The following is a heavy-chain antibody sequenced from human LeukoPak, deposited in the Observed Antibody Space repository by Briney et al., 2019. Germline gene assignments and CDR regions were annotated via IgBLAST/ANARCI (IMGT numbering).Heavy chain of an antibody. J-gene: IGHJ4*02. Sequence: ASVKVSCKVSGYTLTELSMHWVRQAPGKGLEWMGGFDPEDGETIYAQKFQGRVTMTEDTSTDTAYMELSSLRAEDTAVYYCAKDRGDYGPTQFRGPFDYWGQGTLVTVSS. CDR2: FDPEDGET. CDR1: GYTLTELS. V-gene: IGHV1-24*01. CDR3: AKDRGDYGPTQFRGPFDY. D-gene: IGHD4-17*01.